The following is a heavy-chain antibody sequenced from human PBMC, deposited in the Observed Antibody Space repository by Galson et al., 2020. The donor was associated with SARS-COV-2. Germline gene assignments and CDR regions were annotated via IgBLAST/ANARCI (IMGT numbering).Heavy chain of an antibody. J-gene: IGHJ6*03. CDR1: GGSFSGHS. CDR2: ITSGGNT. V-gene: IGHV4-34*01. Sequence: ETLSLTCAVYGGSFSGHSWTWIRQAPGKGLEWIGEITSGGNTKYSPPPSSRVTLSVDTYKNQFSLSLTSVSAADTALYFCARGRQGVVPSPVLGLGPFYSFYYMDVWAKGTTVTVSS. CDR3: ARGRQGVVPSPVLGLGPFYSFYYMDV. D-gene: IGHD3-16*01.